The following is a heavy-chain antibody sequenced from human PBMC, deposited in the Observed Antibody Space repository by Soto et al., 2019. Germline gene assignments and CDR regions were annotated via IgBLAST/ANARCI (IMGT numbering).Heavy chain of an antibody. Sequence: SETLSLTCTVSGGSVSSGSYYWSWIRQPPGKGLEWIGYIYYSGSTNYNPSLKSRVTISVDTSKNQFSLKLSSVTAADTAVYYCARFWVDRAMDWFDPWGQGTLVTVSS. CDR2: IYYSGST. V-gene: IGHV4-61*01. CDR3: ARFWVDRAMDWFDP. CDR1: GGSVSSGSYY. J-gene: IGHJ5*02. D-gene: IGHD5-18*01.